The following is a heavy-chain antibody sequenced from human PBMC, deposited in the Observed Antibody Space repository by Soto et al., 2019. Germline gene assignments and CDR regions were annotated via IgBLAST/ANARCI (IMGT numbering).Heavy chain of an antibody. CDR1: GFTFSTYG. Sequence: GGSLRLSCAPSGFTFSTYGMHWVRQAPGKGLEWVAVIWYDGSNQYYADSVKGQFTISRDNSKNMLYLQMNSLRAEDTAVYYCARDLGAFNYGSAYFDYWGQGTPVTSPQ. J-gene: IGHJ4*02. V-gene: IGHV3-33*01. CDR2: IWYDGSNQ. CDR3: ARDLGAFNYGSAYFDY. D-gene: IGHD3-10*01.